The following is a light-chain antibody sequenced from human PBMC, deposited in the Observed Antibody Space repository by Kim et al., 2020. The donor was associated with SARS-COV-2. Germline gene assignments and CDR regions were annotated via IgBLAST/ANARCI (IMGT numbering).Light chain of an antibody. Sequence: EIVLTQSPATLSLSPGERATLSCRASQSVSSYLAWYQQKPGQAPRLLIYDASNRATGIPARFSGSGSGTDFTPTISSLEPEDFAVYYCQQRSNWTLFTFGPGTKVDIK. CDR2: DAS. CDR3: QQRSNWTLFT. V-gene: IGKV3-11*01. J-gene: IGKJ3*01. CDR1: QSVSSY.